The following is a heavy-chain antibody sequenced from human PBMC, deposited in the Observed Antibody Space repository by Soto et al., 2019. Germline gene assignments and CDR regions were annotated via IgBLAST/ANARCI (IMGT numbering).Heavy chain of an antibody. Sequence: PSQTLSLTCAISGDSVSSNTASWNWIRQSPSRGLEWLGRTYFRSKWYNDYAVSVKSRIIINPDTSNNQFSLQLNSVTPEDTAVYYCATTVQEDQWLRPIRGYFDYWGQGTLVTVSS. CDR1: GDSVSSNTAS. J-gene: IGHJ4*02. CDR3: ATTVQEDQWLRPIRGYFDY. D-gene: IGHD5-12*01. CDR2: TYFRSKWYN. V-gene: IGHV6-1*01.